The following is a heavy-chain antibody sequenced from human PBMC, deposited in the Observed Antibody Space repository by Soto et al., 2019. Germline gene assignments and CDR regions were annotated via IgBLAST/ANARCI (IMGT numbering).Heavy chain of an antibody. V-gene: IGHV3-33*01. CDR3: ARDDEYSGNGMDV. J-gene: IGHJ6*02. CDR1: EFTFSHYG. D-gene: IGHD3-10*01. Sequence: QVPLVESGGGVVQPGRSLRLSCAASEFTFSHYGMHWVRQAPGKGLEWVAVILNDGSNRYHADSVKDRFTISRDNSKNTLYLQMNSLIAEETVVYYCARDDEYSGNGMDVGGQGTTVTVS. CDR2: ILNDGSNR.